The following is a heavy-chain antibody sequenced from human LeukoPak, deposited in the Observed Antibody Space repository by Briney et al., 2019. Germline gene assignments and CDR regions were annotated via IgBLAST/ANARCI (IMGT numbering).Heavy chain of an antibody. D-gene: IGHD2-2*01. J-gene: IGHJ6*03. Sequence: SVKVSCKASGRTFSSYAISWVRQAPGQGLEWMGGIIPIFGTANYAQKFQGRVTITADESTSTAYMELSSLRSEDTAVYYCASPYCSSTSCYSYYYYMDVWGKGTTVTVSS. CDR1: GRTFSSYA. CDR3: ASPYCSSTSCYSYYYYMDV. CDR2: IIPIFGTA. V-gene: IGHV1-69*13.